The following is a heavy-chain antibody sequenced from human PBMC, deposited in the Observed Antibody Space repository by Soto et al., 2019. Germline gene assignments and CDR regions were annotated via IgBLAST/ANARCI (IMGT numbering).Heavy chain of an antibody. D-gene: IGHD3-16*01. CDR2: IIPLFGTA. Sequence: SVKVSCKASGGTFSSYGISWVRQAPGLGLEWMGGIIPLFGTANYAQKFQGRVTITADESTSTVYMELSSLRSEDTAVYYCATCLISRFTARYWFDPWGQGTMVTVSS. J-gene: IGHJ5*02. CDR3: ATCLISRFTARYWFDP. V-gene: IGHV1-69*13. CDR1: GGTFSSYG.